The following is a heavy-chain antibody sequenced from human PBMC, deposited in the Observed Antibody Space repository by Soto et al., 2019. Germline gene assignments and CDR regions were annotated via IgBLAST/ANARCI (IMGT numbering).Heavy chain of an antibody. J-gene: IGHJ4*02. CDR2: TNQDGSEK. D-gene: IGHD1-26*01. CDR1: EPTINRDW. V-gene: IGHV3-7*01. Sequence: EVHLVESGGGLVQTGGSLRVSCAISEPTINRDWMNWVRQAPGKGLEWVAHTNQDGSEKYYADSVKGRFTIFRDNAKKSLYLQMNSLRAGDTAMYYCSGGVGDAFWGQGTLVTVSS. CDR3: SGGVGDAF.